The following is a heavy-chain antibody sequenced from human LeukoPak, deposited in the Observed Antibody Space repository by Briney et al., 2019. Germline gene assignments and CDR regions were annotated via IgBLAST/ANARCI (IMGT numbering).Heavy chain of an antibody. D-gene: IGHD6-13*01. Sequence: SETLSLTCTVSGGSISSSTSYWGWFRQPPGKGLEWIGSFYYSGSTYHTYYNPSLKSGVTVSRDTSKNQFSLNLNSVTAADTAVYYCARLDLSAAGVDAFDIWGQGTMVTVSS. V-gene: IGHV4-39*01. J-gene: IGHJ3*02. CDR2: FYYSGSTYHT. CDR3: ARLDLSAAGVDAFDI. CDR1: GGSISSSTSY.